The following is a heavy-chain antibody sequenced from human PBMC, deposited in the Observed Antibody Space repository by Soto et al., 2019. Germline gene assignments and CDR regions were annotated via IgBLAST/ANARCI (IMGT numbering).Heavy chain of an antibody. D-gene: IGHD6-13*01. V-gene: IGHV3-30*18. J-gene: IGHJ6*02. CDR3: AKDSSSSWYSYYYGMDV. CDR2: ISYDGSNK. CDR1: GFTFSSYG. Sequence: GGSLRLSCAASGFTFSSYGMHWVRQAPGKGLEWVAVISYDGSNKYYADSVKGRFTISRDNSKNTLYLQMNSLRAEDTAVYYCAKDSSSSWYSYYYGMDVWGQGTTVTVSS.